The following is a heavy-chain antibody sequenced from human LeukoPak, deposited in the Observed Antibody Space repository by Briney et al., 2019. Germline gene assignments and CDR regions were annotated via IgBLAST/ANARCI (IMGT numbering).Heavy chain of an antibody. J-gene: IGHJ3*02. Sequence: ASVKVSCKASGYTFTSYGISWVRQAPGQGLEWMGWISAYNGNTNYAQKLQGRVTMTTDTSTSTAYTELRSLRSDDTAVYYCARVSITMIVVVPDDAFDIWGQGTMVTVSS. CDR2: ISAYNGNT. D-gene: IGHD3-22*01. V-gene: IGHV1-18*01. CDR1: GYTFTSYG. CDR3: ARVSITMIVVVPDDAFDI.